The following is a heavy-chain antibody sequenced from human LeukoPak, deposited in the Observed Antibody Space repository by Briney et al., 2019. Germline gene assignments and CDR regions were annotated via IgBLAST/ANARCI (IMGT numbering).Heavy chain of an antibody. Sequence: GGSLRLSCAASGFTFSNYWMTWVRQAPGKGLEWVASVKQDGSEKYYVESEKGRYTISRDNAKNSLYLEMSSLRAEDTAVYYCARGNHFEYWGQGTLVTVSS. CDR2: VKQDGSEK. D-gene: IGHD1-14*01. V-gene: IGHV3-7*01. J-gene: IGHJ4*02. CDR3: ARGNHFEY. CDR1: GFTFSNYW.